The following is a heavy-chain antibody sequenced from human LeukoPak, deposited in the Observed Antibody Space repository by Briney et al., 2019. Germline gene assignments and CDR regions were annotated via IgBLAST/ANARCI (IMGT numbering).Heavy chain of an antibody. CDR3: ARIVDGYSNYFDY. Sequence: GASVKVSCKASGGTFSSYAISWVRQAPGQGLEWMGGIIPIFGTANYAQKFQGRVTITADESTSTAYMELSSLRSEDTAVYYCARIVDGYSNYFDYWGQGTLVTVSS. CDR2: IIPIFGTA. J-gene: IGHJ4*02. CDR1: GGTFSSYA. D-gene: IGHD5-24*01. V-gene: IGHV1-69*13.